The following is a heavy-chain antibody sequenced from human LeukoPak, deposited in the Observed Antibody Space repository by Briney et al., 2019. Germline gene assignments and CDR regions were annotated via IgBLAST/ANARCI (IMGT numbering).Heavy chain of an antibody. D-gene: IGHD2-21*01. CDR2: ISGSGGST. J-gene: IGHJ4*02. CDR1: GFTFSTYA. CDR3: AKSLGFEGIWIADVYYFDS. V-gene: IGHV3-23*01. Sequence: PGGSLRLSCAASGFTFSTYAMSWVRQAPGKGLEWVSAISGSGGSTYYADSVKGRFTISRDNSKNTLFLQMNSMRAEDTALYYCAKSLGFEGIWIADVYYFDSWGQGTLVTVSS.